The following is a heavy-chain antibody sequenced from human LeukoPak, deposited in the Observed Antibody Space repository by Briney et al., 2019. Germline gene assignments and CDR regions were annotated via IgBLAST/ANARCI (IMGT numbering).Heavy chain of an antibody. CDR1: GFTFSSYW. J-gene: IGHJ4*02. CDR3: ARDVGVDY. Sequence: GGSLRLSCAASGFTFSSYWMNWARQAPGKGLEWVASINHNGNVNYYVDSVKGRFTISRDNAKNSLYLQMNSLRAEDTAVYYCARDVGVDYWGQGTLVTVSS. D-gene: IGHD2-8*01. V-gene: IGHV3-7*03. CDR2: INHNGNVN.